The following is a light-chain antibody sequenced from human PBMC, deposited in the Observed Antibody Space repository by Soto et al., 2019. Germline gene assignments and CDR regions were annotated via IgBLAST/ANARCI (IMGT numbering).Light chain of an antibody. CDR3: QQYDNWPWT. CDR2: GVS. Sequence: EIVLTQSPATLSLSPGERATLSCRASQSVSSNLAWYQQKPGQAPRLLIYGVSSRATGIPDRFSGSGSGTDFTLTISSLQSEDFAVYYCQQYDNWPWTFGQGTKVDNK. J-gene: IGKJ1*01. CDR1: QSVSSN. V-gene: IGKV3D-15*01.